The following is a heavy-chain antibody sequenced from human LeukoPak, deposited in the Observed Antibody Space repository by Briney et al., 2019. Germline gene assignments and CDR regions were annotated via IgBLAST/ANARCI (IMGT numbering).Heavy chain of an antibody. D-gene: IGHD1-26*01. CDR3: ARDAPVGANAY. V-gene: IGHV3-53*01. J-gene: IGHJ4*02. Sequence: GGSLRLSCAASGFTVSSNYMSWVRQAPGKGLEWVSVIYSGGSTYYADSVKGRFTISRDNSKNTLYLQMNSLRAEDTAVYYCARDAPVGANAYWGQGTLVTVSS. CDR2: IYSGGST. CDR1: GFTVSSNY.